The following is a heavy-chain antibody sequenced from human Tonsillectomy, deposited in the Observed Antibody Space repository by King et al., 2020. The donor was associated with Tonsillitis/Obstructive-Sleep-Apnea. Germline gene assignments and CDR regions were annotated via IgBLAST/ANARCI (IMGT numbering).Heavy chain of an antibody. CDR3: ARVYCGGDCYPFDY. D-gene: IGHD2-21*01. V-gene: IGHV1-18*01. Sequence: QLVQSGVEVKKPGASVKVSCKASGYTFINYGISWVRQAPGQGLEWMGWISAYNGNTNYAQKFPGRVTMTTDTSTSTAYMELRSLRSDDTALSYCARVYCGGDCYPFDYWGQGTLVTVSS. CDR2: ISAYNGNT. J-gene: IGHJ4*02. CDR1: GYTFINYG.